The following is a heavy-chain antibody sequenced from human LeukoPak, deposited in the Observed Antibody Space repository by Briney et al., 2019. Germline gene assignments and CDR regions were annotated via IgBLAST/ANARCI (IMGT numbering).Heavy chain of an antibody. J-gene: IGHJ4*02. CDR3: ARRVGGGAPYYFDY. CDR1: GFTFSSYW. V-gene: IGHV3-74*01. CDR2: INSDGSST. D-gene: IGHD1-26*01. Sequence: VGSLRLSCAASGFTFSSYWMHWVRQAPGKGLVWVSRINSDGSSTSYADSVKGRFTISRDNAKNTLYLQMNSLRAEDTAVYYCARRVGGGAPYYFDYWGQGTLVTVSS.